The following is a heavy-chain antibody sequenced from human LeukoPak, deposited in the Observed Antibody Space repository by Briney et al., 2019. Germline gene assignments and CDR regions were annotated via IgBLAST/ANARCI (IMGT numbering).Heavy chain of an antibody. CDR2: IRSNSVGGTI. J-gene: IGHJ5*02. D-gene: IGHD3-22*01. CDR3: ATDFYDST. V-gene: IGHV3-15*07. Sequence: PGGSLRLSCATSGFTFSNAWMNWVRQAPGKGLEWVGRIRSNSVGGTIDYAAPVKGRFTLSRDDSKTTLYLQMNSLQTEDTAVYYCATDFYDSTWGQGTLVTVSS. CDR1: GFTFSNAW.